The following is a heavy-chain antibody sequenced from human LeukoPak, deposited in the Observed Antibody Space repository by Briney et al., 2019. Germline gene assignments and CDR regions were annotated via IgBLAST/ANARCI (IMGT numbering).Heavy chain of an antibody. CDR2: ISAFNGET. J-gene: IGHJ4*02. D-gene: IGHD6-13*01. V-gene: IGHV1-18*01. Sequence: ASVKVSCKTYGYTFTSHGISWVRQAPGQGLEWMGWISAFNGETHYAQNLQGRVTMTTDTSTSTAYMELRSLRAEDTAVYYCAKGGDSSWYHLFDYWGQGTLVTVSS. CDR1: GYTFTSHG. CDR3: AKGGDSSWYHLFDY.